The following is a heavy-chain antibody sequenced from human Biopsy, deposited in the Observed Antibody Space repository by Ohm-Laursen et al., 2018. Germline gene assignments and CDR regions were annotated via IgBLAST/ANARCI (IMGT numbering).Heavy chain of an antibody. CDR3: ARDALGGGSYRFFY. CDR2: IIPFFGTP. CDR1: GGSFSSYA. V-gene: IGHV1-69*01. D-gene: IGHD1-26*01. Sequence: GSSVKVSCKPSGGSFSSYAISWVRQAPGQGLEWMGGIIPFFGTPNYAQMFQGRVTITADESTSTAYMELSSLRSDDTAVYYCARDALGGGSYRFFYWGQGSLVTVSS. J-gene: IGHJ4*02.